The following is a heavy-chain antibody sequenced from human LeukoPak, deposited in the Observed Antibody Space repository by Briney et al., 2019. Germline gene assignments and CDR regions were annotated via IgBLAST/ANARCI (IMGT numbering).Heavy chain of an antibody. CDR1: GFTFSSYA. J-gene: IGHJ6*02. CDR2: ISHDGSNN. Sequence: TGGSLRLSCAASGFTFSSYAMHWVRQAPGKGLEWVAAISHDGSNNYYADSVKGRFTISRDNSKNTLYLQMNSLRAEETALYYCAKATYYYDNSGYYSYYYGMDVWGQGTTVTVSS. D-gene: IGHD3-22*01. CDR3: AKATYYYDNSGYYSYYYGMDV. V-gene: IGHV3-30-3*01.